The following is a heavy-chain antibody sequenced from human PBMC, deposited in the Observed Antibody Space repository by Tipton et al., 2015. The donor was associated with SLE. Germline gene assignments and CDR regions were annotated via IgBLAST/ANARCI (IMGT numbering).Heavy chain of an antibody. J-gene: IGHJ5*02. Sequence: TLSLTCTVSTGSISSNYWGWIRQPPGKVLEWIGSIYYSGSTYYNPSLKSRVTISVDTSKNQFSLKLSSVTAADTAVYYCARVSGNWRFFRVDPWGQGTLVTVSS. CDR2: IYYSGST. D-gene: IGHD1-1*01. V-gene: IGHV4-39*01. CDR3: ARVSGNWRFFRVDP. CDR1: TGSISSNY.